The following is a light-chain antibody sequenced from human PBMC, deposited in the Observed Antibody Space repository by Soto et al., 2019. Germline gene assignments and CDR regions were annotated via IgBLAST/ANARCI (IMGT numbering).Light chain of an antibody. Sequence: QSVLTQPPSASGTPGQRVTISCSGSSSNIGSNHVYWYQQLPGTAPKLQIYTDNQRPSGVPDRFSGSKSGTSASLAISGLRSEDEADYYCAAWDDSLSHWVFGGGTKLTVL. CDR3: AAWDDSLSHWV. V-gene: IGLV1-47*01. CDR1: SSNIGSNH. J-gene: IGLJ3*02. CDR2: TDN.